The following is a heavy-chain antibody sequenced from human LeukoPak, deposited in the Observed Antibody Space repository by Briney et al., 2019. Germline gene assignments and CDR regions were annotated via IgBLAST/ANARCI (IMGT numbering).Heavy chain of an antibody. CDR3: AKAAAAPGFDF. Sequence: PGGSLRLSCAASRFTSSSYALNWVRQAPGKGLEWVATVSGSGDRMYHADSVKGRFTISRDNSKSTIYLQMNSLRAEDTALYYCAKAAAAPGFDFWGQGTLVTVSS. D-gene: IGHD6-13*01. CDR1: RFTSSSYA. CDR2: VSGSGDRM. V-gene: IGHV3-23*01. J-gene: IGHJ4*02.